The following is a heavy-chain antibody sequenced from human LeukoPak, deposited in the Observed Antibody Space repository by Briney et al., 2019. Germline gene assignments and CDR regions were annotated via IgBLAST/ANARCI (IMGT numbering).Heavy chain of an antibody. V-gene: IGHV3-74*01. J-gene: IGHJ4*02. CDR3: ARSNQADDY. CDR2: INSGGSRT. Sequence: GGSLRLSCAASGFTLSDYWMHWVRQVQGKGLVWVSRINSGGSRTTYADSVKGRFTISRDNAKNTLYLQMDSLRAEDTGVYYCARSNQADDYWGQGTLVTVSS. CDR1: GFTLSDYW. D-gene: IGHD1-14*01.